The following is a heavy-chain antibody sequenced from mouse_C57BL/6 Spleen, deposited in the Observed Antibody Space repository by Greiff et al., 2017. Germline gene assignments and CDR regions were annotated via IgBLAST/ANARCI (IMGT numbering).Heavy chain of an antibody. CDR2: INPNSGTP. CDR3: ARGNDYDRGASMDY. J-gene: IGHJ4*01. V-gene: IGHV1-39*01. CDR1: GYSFTDYN. Sequence: EVQLQQSGPELVKPGASVKISCKASGYSFTDYNMNWVKQNNGKSLEWIGVINPNSGTPSYNQKFKGKATLPVDQSSSTAYMQLNSLTSEDSAVYYCARGNDYDRGASMDYWGQGTSVTVSS. D-gene: IGHD2-4*01.